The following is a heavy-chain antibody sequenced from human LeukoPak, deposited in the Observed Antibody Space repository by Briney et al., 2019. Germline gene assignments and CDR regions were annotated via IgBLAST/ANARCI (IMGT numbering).Heavy chain of an antibody. CDR1: GCTFTSYY. CDR3: ARDTPPEFTPGDYYYGMDV. V-gene: IGHV1-46*01. J-gene: IGHJ6*02. D-gene: IGHD3-10*01. CDR2: INPSGGST. Sequence: GASVKVSCKASGCTFTSYYMHWVRQAPGQGLEWMGIINPSGGSTSYAQKFQGRVTMTRDTSTSTVYMELSSLRSEDTAVYYCARDTPPEFTPGDYYYGMDVWGQGTTVTVSS.